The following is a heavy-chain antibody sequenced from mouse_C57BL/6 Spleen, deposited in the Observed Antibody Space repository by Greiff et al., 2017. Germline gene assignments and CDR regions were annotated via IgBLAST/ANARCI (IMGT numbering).Heavy chain of an antibody. Sequence: QVQLQQPGAELVKPGASVKLSCKASGYTFTSYWMHWVKQRPGQGLEWIGMIHPNSGSTNYNEKFKSKATLTVDKSSSTAYMQLSSLTSEDSAVYYCARDDYDEGAWFAYWGQGTLVTVSA. CDR3: ARDDYDEGAWFAY. CDR2: IHPNSGST. D-gene: IGHD2-4*01. J-gene: IGHJ3*01. V-gene: IGHV1-64*01. CDR1: GYTFTSYW.